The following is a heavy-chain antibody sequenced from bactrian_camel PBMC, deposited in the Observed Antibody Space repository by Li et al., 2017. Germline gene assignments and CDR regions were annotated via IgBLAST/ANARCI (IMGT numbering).Heavy chain of an antibody. CDR1: GLSVSDSS. Sequence: DVQLVESGGGSVQTGGSLRLSCAPSGLSVSDSSMAWFRQSPGKEPEAVAAIRRDDLTAYTDSVKGRFTISKDNAENSLFLQMSNLKPEDTAMCYCAANFGPYCSGPYLARRANFLGQGTQVTVS. CDR2: IRRDDLT. D-gene: IGHD2*01. V-gene: IGHV3S67*01. J-gene: IGHJ4*01.